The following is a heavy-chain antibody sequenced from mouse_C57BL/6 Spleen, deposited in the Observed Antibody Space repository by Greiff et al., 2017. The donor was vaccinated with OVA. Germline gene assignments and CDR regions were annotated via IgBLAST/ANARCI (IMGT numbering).Heavy chain of an antibody. CDR3: ARETAQARGFAY. CDR1: GYAFSSSW. D-gene: IGHD3-2*02. Sequence: VQLQQSGPELVKPGASVKISCKASGYAFSSSWMNWVKQRPGKGLEWIGRIYPGDGDTNYNGKCKGKATLTADKSSSTAYMQLSSLTSEDSAVYFCARETAQARGFAYWGQGTLVTVSA. V-gene: IGHV1-82*01. CDR2: IYPGDGDT. J-gene: IGHJ3*01.